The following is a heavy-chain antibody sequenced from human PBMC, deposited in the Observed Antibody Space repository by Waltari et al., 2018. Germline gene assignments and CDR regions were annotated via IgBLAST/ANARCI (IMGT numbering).Heavy chain of an antibody. Sequence: QVQLVESGGDVVQPGTSLRLSCAGSGFTFSTYSIHWVRQAPGKGLEWVAVISFDGNSKYYADSMKGRFTISRDNSKNTLYLQMNSLRAEDTAVYYCARATVTTGFYYYGMDVWGQGTTVTVSS. CDR2: ISFDGNSK. V-gene: IGHV3-30*07. J-gene: IGHJ6*02. CDR3: ARATVTTGFYYYGMDV. CDR1: GFTFSTYS. D-gene: IGHD4-4*01.